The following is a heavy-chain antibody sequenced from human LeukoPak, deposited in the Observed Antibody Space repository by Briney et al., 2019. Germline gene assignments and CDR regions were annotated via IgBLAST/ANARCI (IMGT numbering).Heavy chain of an antibody. CDR2: IIPIFGTA. V-gene: IGHV1-69*13. D-gene: IGHD2-2*01. CDR3: ASPPPGEIVVVPDYQYYYYGMDV. Sequence: SVKVSCTASGYTFTSYAISWVRQAPGQGLEWMGGIIPIFGTANYAQKFQGRVTITADESTSTAYMELSSLRSEDTAVYYCASPPPGEIVVVPDYQYYYYGMDVWGQGTTVTVSS. CDR1: GYTFTSYA. J-gene: IGHJ6*02.